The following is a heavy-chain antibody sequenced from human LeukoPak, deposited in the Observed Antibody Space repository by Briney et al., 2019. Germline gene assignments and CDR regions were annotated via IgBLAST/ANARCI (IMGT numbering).Heavy chain of an antibody. CDR2: INPSSGST. CDR3: ARAGGDSSSWYVDY. CDR1: GYTFTSYY. J-gene: IGHJ4*02. Sequence: ASVKVSCKASGYTFTSYYMHWVRQAPGHGLEWMGIINPSSGSTSYTQKFQGRVTMTRDTSTTTVYMELSSLTSDDTAVYYCARAGGDSSSWYVDYWGQGTLVTVFS. V-gene: IGHV1-46*01. D-gene: IGHD6-13*01.